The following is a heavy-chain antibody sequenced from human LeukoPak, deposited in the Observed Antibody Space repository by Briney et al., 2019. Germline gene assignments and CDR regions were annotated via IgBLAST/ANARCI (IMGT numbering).Heavy chain of an antibody. D-gene: IGHD3-22*01. J-gene: IGHJ4*02. Sequence: GGSLRLSCAACGFTFSNAWMSWVRQAPGKGREWVGRMKSKTDGGTTDYAAPVKGRFTISRDDSKNTLYLQMNSLKTEDTAVCYCTTERTGYYYDSSGYREIYYFDYWGQGTLVTVSS. V-gene: IGHV3-15*01. CDR1: GFTFSNAW. CDR2: MKSKTDGGTT. CDR3: TTERTGYYYDSSGYREIYYFDY.